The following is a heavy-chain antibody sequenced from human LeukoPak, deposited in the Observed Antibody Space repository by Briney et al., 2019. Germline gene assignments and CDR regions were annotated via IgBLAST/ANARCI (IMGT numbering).Heavy chain of an antibody. V-gene: IGHV1-18*01. CDR2: ISAYNGNT. Sequence: ASVKVSCKASGYTFTSYGISWVRQAPGQGLEWMGWISAYNGNTNYAQKLQGRVTMTTDTSTSTAYMELRSLRSDDTAVYYCARVPDSYGFIWAKPPRHYFDYWGQGTLVTVSS. D-gene: IGHD5-18*01. J-gene: IGHJ4*02. CDR1: GYTFTSYG. CDR3: ARVPDSYGFIWAKPPRHYFDY.